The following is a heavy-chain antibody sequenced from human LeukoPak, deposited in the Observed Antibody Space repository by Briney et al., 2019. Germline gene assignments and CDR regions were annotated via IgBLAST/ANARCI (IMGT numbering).Heavy chain of an antibody. CDR3: ATLGITMTAIGY. V-gene: IGHV1-24*01. Sequence: ASVKVSCKVSGYTLTELSMHWVRQAPGKGLEWMGGFDPEDGETIYARKFQGRVTMTRDTSTSTVYMELSSLRSEDTAVYYCATLGITMTAIGYWGQGTLVTVSS. D-gene: IGHD3-22*01. CDR2: FDPEDGET. CDR1: GYTLTELS. J-gene: IGHJ4*02.